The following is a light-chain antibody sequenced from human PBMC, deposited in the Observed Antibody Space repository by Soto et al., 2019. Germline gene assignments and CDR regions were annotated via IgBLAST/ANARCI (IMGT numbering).Light chain of an antibody. CDR2: EVT. V-gene: IGLV2-14*01. CDR3: ASLTTTNFV. J-gene: IGLJ1*01. CDR1: SSDVGAYNL. Sequence: QSALTQPASVSGSPGQSITISCTGTSSDVGAYNLVSWYQHLPDKAPKLIISEVTNRPSGVSDRFSGSKSGNTASLTISGLQAEDEADYSCASLTTTNFVFGSGTKVTVL.